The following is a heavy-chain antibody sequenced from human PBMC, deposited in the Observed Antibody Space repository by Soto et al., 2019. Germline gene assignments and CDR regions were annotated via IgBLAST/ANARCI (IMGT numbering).Heavy chain of an antibody. J-gene: IGHJ3*02. Sequence: SVKVSCKASGGTFSSYAISWVRQAPGQGLEWMGGIIPIFGTANYAQKFQGRVTITADESTSTAYMELSSLRSEDTAVYYCARDQLSGSYYKGTDAFDIWGQGTMVTVSS. CDR3: ARDQLSGSYYKGTDAFDI. CDR1: GGTFSSYA. CDR2: IIPIFGTA. V-gene: IGHV1-69*13. D-gene: IGHD1-26*01.